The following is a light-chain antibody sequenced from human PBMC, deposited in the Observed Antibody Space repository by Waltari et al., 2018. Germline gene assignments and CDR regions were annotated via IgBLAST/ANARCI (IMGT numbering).Light chain of an antibody. CDR3: CSFAGTYTWV. V-gene: IGLV2-11*01. J-gene: IGLJ3*02. CDR2: DVT. CDR1: TSDVGGYNY. Sequence: SALTQPRSVSGSPGQSVTISCTGTTSDVGGYNYVSWYQHHPGKAPNLMLFDVTQRPSGVPDRFSGSKSANTASLTISGLQAEDEADYYCCSFAGTYTWVFGGGTKVTVL.